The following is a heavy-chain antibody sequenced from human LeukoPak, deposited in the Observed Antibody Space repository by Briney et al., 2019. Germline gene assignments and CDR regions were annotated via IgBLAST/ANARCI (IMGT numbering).Heavy chain of an antibody. CDR1: GFTFSTYG. V-gene: IGHV3-23*03. Sequence: GGSLRLSCVASGFTFSTYGMSWVRQAPEKGLEWVSILYSGGSTYYAHSVKGRFTISRDDSKNTLYLQMNSLRAEDTAVYYCASGGMGARKFYSDPFHYWGQGTLVTVSS. J-gene: IGHJ4*02. D-gene: IGHD2-15*01. CDR3: ASGGMGARKFYSDPFHY. CDR2: LYSGGST.